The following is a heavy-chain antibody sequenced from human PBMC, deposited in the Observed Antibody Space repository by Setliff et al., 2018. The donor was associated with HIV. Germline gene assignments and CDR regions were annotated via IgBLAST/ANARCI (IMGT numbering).Heavy chain of an antibody. V-gene: IGHV1-24*01. J-gene: IGHJ6*03. CDR1: GFTLREVS. CDR2: FDPEDGET. CDR3: ARVPVSSYYYMDV. D-gene: IGHD6-19*01. Sequence: ASVKVSCKVSGFTLREVSMHWVRQAPAKGLEWMGYFDPEDGETVYALKFQGRVTMTEDTSTDTAYMELSGLRSEDTAVYYCARVPVSSYYYMDVWGKGTTVTVSS.